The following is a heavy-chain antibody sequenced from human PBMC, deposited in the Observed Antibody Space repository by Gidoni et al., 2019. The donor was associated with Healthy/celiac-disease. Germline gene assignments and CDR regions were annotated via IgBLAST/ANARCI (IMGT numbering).Heavy chain of an antibody. CDR2: ISCSGGST. Sequence: EVQLLESGGGLVQPGGSLTLSCAASRFTFSSHPMSWVRQAPGPGLEWGAAISCSGGSTCYADSVKGRFTSSRDNSKNTLYLQMNSLRAEDTAVYYCAKLKSDSSGYYYYYYYYMDVWGKGTTVTVSS. V-gene: IGHV3-23*01. J-gene: IGHJ6*03. CDR3: AKLKSDSSGYYYYYYYYMDV. D-gene: IGHD3-22*01. CDR1: RFTFSSHP.